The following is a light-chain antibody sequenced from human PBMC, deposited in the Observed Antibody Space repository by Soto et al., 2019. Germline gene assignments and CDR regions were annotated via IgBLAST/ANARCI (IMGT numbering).Light chain of an antibody. CDR1: SGHTDFA. J-gene: IGLJ2*01. CDR3: QTWGSGFHVV. Sequence: QLVLTQSPSASASLGALVKLTCTLSSGHTDFAIAWHQQQPAKGPRYLMILNSDGSHIKGDGIPDRFSGSSSGAERYLTISSLQSEDEADYYCQTWGSGFHVVFGGGTKVTVL. V-gene: IGLV4-69*01. CDR2: LNSDGSH.